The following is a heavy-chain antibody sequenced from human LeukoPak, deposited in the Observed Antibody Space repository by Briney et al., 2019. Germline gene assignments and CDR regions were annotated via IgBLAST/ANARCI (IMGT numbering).Heavy chain of an antibody. V-gene: IGHV1-18*01. D-gene: IGHD6-13*01. CDR2: VSAYNGNT. J-gene: IGHJ5*02. Sequence: ASVKVSCKASGYTFTSYGITWVRQAPGQGLEWMGWVSAYNGNTNYAQKLQGRVTMTTDTSTSTAYMGLRSLRSDDTAVYYCARDWGLGIAAAVVRFDPWGQGTLVTVSS. CDR1: GYTFTSYG. CDR3: ARDWGLGIAAAVVRFDP.